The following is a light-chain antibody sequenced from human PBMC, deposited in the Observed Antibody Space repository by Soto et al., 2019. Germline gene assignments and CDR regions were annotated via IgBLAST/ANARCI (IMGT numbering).Light chain of an antibody. J-gene: IGKJ5*01. V-gene: IGKV3-20*01. CDR1: RSVSSS. Sequence: EIVLTQSPATLSVSPGETATLSCRAGRSVSSSVAWYQQKPGRAPRLLIYGASTRATGIPARFSGSGSGTDFTLTISRLEPEDFAVYYCQQYGSSPLWTFGQGTRLEI. CDR3: QQYGSSPLWT. CDR2: GAS.